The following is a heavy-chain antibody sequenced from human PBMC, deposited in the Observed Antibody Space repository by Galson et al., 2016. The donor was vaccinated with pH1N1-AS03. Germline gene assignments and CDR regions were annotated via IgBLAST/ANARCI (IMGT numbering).Heavy chain of an antibody. CDR3: ARFSGSYQFDY. CDR1: GYSISSGFH. D-gene: IGHD1-26*01. V-gene: IGHV4-38-2*01. Sequence: ETLSLPCAVSGYSISSGFHWAWVRQPPSKGLEWIGTISHGGNTYYNPSLKSRVTMSVDTSKNQFSLKLSSVTAADAAVYYCARFSGSYQFDYWGQGTLVTVSS. CDR2: ISHGGNT. J-gene: IGHJ4*02.